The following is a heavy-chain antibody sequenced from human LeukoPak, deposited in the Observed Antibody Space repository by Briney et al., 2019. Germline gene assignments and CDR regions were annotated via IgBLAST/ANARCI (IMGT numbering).Heavy chain of an antibody. CDR1: GFTFSSYA. CDR2: ISGSGGST. V-gene: IGHV3-23*01. CDR3: ARDLNWGQVDY. D-gene: IGHD7-27*01. J-gene: IGHJ4*02. Sequence: PGESLRLSCAASGFTFSSYAMTWVRQAPGKGLEWVSAISGSGGSTYYADSVKGRFTISRDTATNIVYLQMNSLRDDDTAVYYCARDLNWGQVDYWGQGTLVTVSS.